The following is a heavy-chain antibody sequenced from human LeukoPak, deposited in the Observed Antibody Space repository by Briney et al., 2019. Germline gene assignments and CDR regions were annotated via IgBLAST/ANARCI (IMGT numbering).Heavy chain of an antibody. D-gene: IGHD3-10*01. CDR1: GFTFRSYE. CDR2: ISSSGSTI. Sequence: GGSLRLSCAASGFTFRSYEMNWVRQAPGKGLEWLSSISSSGSTICYADSVKGRFTISRDNAKNSLYLQMNSMRAEDTAVYYCTTGIDYGSGTRFDPWGQGILVTVSS. CDR3: TTGIDYGSGTRFDP. V-gene: IGHV3-48*03. J-gene: IGHJ5*02.